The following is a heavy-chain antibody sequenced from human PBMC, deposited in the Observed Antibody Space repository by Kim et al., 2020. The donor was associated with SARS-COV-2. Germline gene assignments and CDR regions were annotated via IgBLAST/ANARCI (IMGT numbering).Heavy chain of an antibody. CDR3: ARRSPNYDILIGPFDN. D-gene: IGHD3-9*01. J-gene: IGHJ4*02. Sequence: SGPTLVNPTETLTLTCTVSGFSLSADRMGVSWIRQPPGKALEWLAHIFSSDEKSYSASLRTRLTISKDTSKSQVVLIMTNMDPVDTATYYCARRSPNYDILIGPFDNWGQGARVTVSS. V-gene: IGHV2-26*01. CDR2: IFSSDEK. CDR1: GFSLSADRMG.